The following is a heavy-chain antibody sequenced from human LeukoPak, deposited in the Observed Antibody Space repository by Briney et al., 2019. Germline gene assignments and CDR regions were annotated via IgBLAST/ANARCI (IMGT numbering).Heavy chain of an antibody. J-gene: IGHJ4*02. CDR2: ISWNSGSI. V-gene: IGHV3-9*01. CDR3: AKAGSSIH. Sequence: GGSLRLSCAASGFTFDDCAMHWVRQAPGKGLEWVSGISWNSGSIGYADSVKGRFTISRDNAKNSLYLQMNSLRAEDTALYYCAKAGSSIHWGQGTLVTVSS. CDR1: GFTFDDCA. D-gene: IGHD6-19*01.